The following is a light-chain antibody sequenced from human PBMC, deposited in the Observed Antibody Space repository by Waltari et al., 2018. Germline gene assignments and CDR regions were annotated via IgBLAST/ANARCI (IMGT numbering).Light chain of an antibody. V-gene: IGKV3-20*01. J-gene: IGKJ4*01. CDR2: GTS. CDR3: QQYDSSPLT. Sequence: EIVLTQSPGTLSLSPGDRGTLSCRASQSLNSNYLAWYQQKPGRAPRLLSYGTSTRATGTPDRFIGSGSGTDFTLTISRLEPEDFAVYFCQQYDSSPLTFGGGSRVEIK. CDR1: QSLNSNY.